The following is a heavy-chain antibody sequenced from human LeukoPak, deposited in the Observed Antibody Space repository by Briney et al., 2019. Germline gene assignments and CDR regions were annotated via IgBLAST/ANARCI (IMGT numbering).Heavy chain of an antibody. CDR1: GFTFSSYA. CDR3: AREAEMIVNPWYFGS. V-gene: IGHV3-23*01. CDR2: ISGSGGST. Sequence: GGSLRLSCAASGFTFSSYAMSWVRQAPGKGLEWVSAISGSGGSTYYADSVKGRFTISRDNSKNTLYLQMNSLRVEDTALYYCAREAEMIVNPWYFGSWGQGTLVTVSS. D-gene: IGHD3-22*01. J-gene: IGHJ4*02.